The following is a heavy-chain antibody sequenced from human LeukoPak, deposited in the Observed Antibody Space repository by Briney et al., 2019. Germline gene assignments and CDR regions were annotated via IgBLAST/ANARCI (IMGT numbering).Heavy chain of an antibody. Sequence: SETLSLTCTVSGGPISSYYWSWIRQPPGKGLEWIGYIYYSGSTNYNPSLKSRVTISVDTSENQFSLKLSSVTAADTAVYYCVANYYDSSGATWGQGTLVTVSS. J-gene: IGHJ5*02. V-gene: IGHV4-59*01. CDR3: VANYYDSSGAT. CDR2: IYYSGST. CDR1: GGPISSYY. D-gene: IGHD3-22*01.